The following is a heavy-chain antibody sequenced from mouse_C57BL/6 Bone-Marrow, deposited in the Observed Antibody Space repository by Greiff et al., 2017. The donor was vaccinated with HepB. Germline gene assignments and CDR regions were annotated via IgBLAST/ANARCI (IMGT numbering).Heavy chain of an antibody. CDR1: GYTFTDYY. J-gene: IGHJ2*01. CDR3: ARSGTYGSSSHFDY. Sequence: VQLQQSGAELVRPGASVKLSCKASGYTFTDYYINWVKQRPGQGLEWIARIYPGSGNTYYNEKFKGKATLTAEKSSSTAYMQLSSLTSEDSAVYFCARSGTYGSSSHFDYWGQGTTLTVSS. V-gene: IGHV1-76*01. D-gene: IGHD1-1*01. CDR2: IYPGSGNT.